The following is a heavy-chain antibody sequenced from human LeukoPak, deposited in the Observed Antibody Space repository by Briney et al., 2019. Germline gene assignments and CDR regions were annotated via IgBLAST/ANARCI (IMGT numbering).Heavy chain of an antibody. Sequence: GGSLRLSCAASGLAFSAYKMHWVRQSPRKGLVWVSRISTDGYTTDYADFVQGRFTASRDNTKNTWSLEMNSLRAEDTAVYYCVVGGSPGYWGQGTLVTVSS. CDR2: ISTDGYTT. V-gene: IGHV3-74*01. D-gene: IGHD2-15*01. J-gene: IGHJ4*02. CDR1: GLAFSAYK. CDR3: VVGGSPGY.